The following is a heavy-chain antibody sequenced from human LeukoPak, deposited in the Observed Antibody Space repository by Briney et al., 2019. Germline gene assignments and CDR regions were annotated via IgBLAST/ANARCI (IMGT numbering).Heavy chain of an antibody. CDR1: GGSISSYY. CDR3: ARQLLSNWFDP. J-gene: IGHJ5*02. V-gene: IGHV4-39*01. Sequence: SETLSLTCTVSGGSISSYYWSWIRQPPGKGLEWIGSIYYSGSTYYNPSLKSRVTISVDTSKNQFSLKLSSVTAADTAVYYCARQLLSNWFDPWGQGTLVTVSS. D-gene: IGHD2-2*01. CDR2: IYYSGST.